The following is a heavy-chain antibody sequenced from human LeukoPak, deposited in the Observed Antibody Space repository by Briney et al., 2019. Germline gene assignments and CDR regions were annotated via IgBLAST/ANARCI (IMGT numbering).Heavy chain of an antibody. J-gene: IGHJ4*02. D-gene: IGHD6-19*01. Sequence: GGSLRLSCATSGFTFDDYCMSWVRQAPGKGLEWVSGINWNGGSTGYAGSVKGRFTISRDNAKNSLYLQMNSLRAEDTALYYCAGEAVAGTYDYWGQGTLVTVSS. CDR2: INWNGGST. CDR1: GFTFDDYC. V-gene: IGHV3-20*04. CDR3: AGEAVAGTYDY.